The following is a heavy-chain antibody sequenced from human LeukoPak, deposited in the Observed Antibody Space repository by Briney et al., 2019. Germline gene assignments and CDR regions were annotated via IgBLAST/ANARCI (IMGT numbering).Heavy chain of an antibody. D-gene: IGHD3-9*01. CDR2: IYYSGST. CDR1: GGSISSYY. J-gene: IGHJ5*02. V-gene: IGHV4-59*01. CDR3: ARGGLLRYFDWAIVH. Sequence: SETLSLTCTVSGGSISSYYWSWIRQPPGKGLELIGYIYYSGSTNYNPSLKSRVTISVDTSKNQFSLKLSSVTAADTAVYYCARGGLLRYFDWAIVHWGQGTLVTVSS.